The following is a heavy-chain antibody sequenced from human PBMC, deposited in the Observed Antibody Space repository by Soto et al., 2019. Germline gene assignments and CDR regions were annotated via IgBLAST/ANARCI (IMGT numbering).Heavy chain of an antibody. CDR2: IYYSGGT. Sequence: PSETLSLTCTVSGGSISSSSYYWGWIRQPPGKGLEWIGSIYYSGGTYYNPSLKSRVTISVDTSKNQFSLKLSSVTAADTAVYYCARHKFGYSSSWSPFGFDYWGQGTLVTVSS. CDR1: GGSISSSSYY. D-gene: IGHD6-13*01. V-gene: IGHV4-39*01. CDR3: ARHKFGYSSSWSPFGFDY. J-gene: IGHJ4*02.